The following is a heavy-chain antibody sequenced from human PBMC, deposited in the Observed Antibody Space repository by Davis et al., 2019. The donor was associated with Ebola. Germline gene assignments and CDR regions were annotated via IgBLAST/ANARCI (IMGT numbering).Heavy chain of an antibody. CDR3: TTSYGGSGTDY. J-gene: IGHJ4*02. CDR1: GFTFSNAW. V-gene: IGHV3-15*07. CDR2: IKSNTDGGTT. D-gene: IGHD3-10*01. Sequence: GGSLRLSCAASGFTFSNAWMNWVRQAPGKGLEWVGRIKSNTDGGTTDYAAPVKGRFTISRDDSKNTLYLQMNSLKTEDTAVYYCTTSYGGSGTDYWGQGTLVTVSS.